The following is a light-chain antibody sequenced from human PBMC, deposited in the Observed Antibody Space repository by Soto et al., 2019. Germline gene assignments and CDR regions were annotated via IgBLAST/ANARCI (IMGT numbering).Light chain of an antibody. Sequence: EIVLTQSPGTLSLSPGERATLSCRASQSVSSSYLAWYQQKPGQAPRLLIYGASSRATGIPDRFSGSGSGTDFTLTISRLEPEDVAVYYCQQFFTTPLTFGGGTRVEI. CDR3: QQFFTTPLT. J-gene: IGKJ4*01. CDR1: QSVSSSY. V-gene: IGKV3-20*01. CDR2: GAS.